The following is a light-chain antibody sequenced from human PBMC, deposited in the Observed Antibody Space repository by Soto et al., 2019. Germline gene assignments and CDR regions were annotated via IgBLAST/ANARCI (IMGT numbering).Light chain of an antibody. CDR1: SSDVGGYNY. V-gene: IGLV2-14*01. CDR3: CSYTSSSTYV. J-gene: IGLJ1*01. CDR2: QVS. Sequence: QSALTQPASVSGSPGQSITISCTGTSSDVGGYNYVSWYQQHPGKAPKLMIYQVSNRPSGVSNRFSGSKSVNTASLTISGLQAEDEADDYCCSYTSSSTYVVGTGTKLTVL.